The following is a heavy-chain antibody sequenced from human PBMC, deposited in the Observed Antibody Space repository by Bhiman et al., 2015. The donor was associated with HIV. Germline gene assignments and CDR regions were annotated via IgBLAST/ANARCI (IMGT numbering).Heavy chain of an antibody. CDR2: IKQDGSEK. CDR1: GFTFSGYW. CDR3: ARDPRVGATDYFDY. D-gene: IGHD1-26*01. Sequence: EVQLVESGGGLVQPGGSLRLSCAASGFTFSGYWMSWVRQAPGKGLEWVANIKQDGSEKYYVDSVKGRFTISRDNARNSLYLQMNSLRAEDTAVYYCARDPRVGATDYFDYWGQGTLVTVSS. J-gene: IGHJ4*02. V-gene: IGHV3-7*05.